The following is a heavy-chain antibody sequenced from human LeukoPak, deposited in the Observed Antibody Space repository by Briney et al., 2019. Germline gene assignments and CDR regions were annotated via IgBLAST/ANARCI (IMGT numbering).Heavy chain of an antibody. D-gene: IGHD6-19*01. J-gene: IGHJ5*02. Sequence: SETLSLTCTVSGYSISSGYYWGWIRQPPGKGLEWIGSIYHSGSTYYNPSLKSRVTISVDTSKNQFSLKLSSVTAADTAVYYCARDGPGIAVAGEWFDPWGQGTLVTVSS. CDR1: GYSISSGYY. V-gene: IGHV4-38-2*02. CDR2: IYHSGST. CDR3: ARDGPGIAVAGEWFDP.